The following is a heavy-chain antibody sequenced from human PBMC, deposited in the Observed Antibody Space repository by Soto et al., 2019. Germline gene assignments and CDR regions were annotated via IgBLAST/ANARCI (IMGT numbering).Heavy chain of an antibody. Sequence: ASVKVSCKASGYTFTSYDINWVRQATGQGLEWMGWMNPNSGNTGYAQKFQGRVTMTRNTSISTAYMELSSLRSEDTAVYYCASQIGYCCCGSCYSGVNWFVPWGQGTLVTVSS. CDR2: MNPNSGNT. J-gene: IGHJ5*02. D-gene: IGHD2-15*01. V-gene: IGHV1-8*01. CDR1: GYTFTSYD. CDR3: ASQIGYCCCGSCYSGVNWFVP.